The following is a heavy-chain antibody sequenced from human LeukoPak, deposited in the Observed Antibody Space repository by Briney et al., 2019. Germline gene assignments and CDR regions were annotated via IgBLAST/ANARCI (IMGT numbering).Heavy chain of an antibody. CDR1: GFTFSSYS. CDR2: ISSSSSTI. CDR3: ARGASYYYMDV. Sequence: GGSLRLSCAASGFTFSSYSMNWVRQAPGKGLEWVSYISSSSSTIYYADSVKGRFTISRDNAKNSLYLQMNSLRAEDTAVYYCARGASYYYMDVWGKGTTVTVSS. J-gene: IGHJ6*03. V-gene: IGHV3-48*01.